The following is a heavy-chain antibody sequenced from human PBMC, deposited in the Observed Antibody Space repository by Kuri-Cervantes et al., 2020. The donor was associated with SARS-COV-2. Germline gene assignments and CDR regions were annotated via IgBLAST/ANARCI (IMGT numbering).Heavy chain of an antibody. CDR2: FDPEDGET. CDR3: ARFTPSTSLHYMDV. D-gene: IGHD2-2*01. J-gene: IGHJ6*03. CDR1: GYTLTELS. V-gene: IGHV1-24*01. Sequence: ASVKVSCKVSGYTLTELSMHWVRQAPGKGLEWMGGFDPEDGETIYAQKFQGRVTITTDESTSTAYMELSSLRSEDTAVYYCARFTPSTSLHYMDVWGKGTTVTVSS.